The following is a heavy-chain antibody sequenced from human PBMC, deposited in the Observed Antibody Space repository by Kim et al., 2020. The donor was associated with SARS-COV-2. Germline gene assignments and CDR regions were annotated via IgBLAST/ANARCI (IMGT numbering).Heavy chain of an antibody. J-gene: IGHJ4*02. V-gene: IGHV4-34*01. Sequence: SETLSLTCFLSGGSFSGYFWSWIRQSPGKGLEVIGEINPSGSANYNPSLKSRVTISLDTSKNQFSLRLTSVTAADTAVYFCARVWDYWGQGTLSPSPQ. CDR3: ARVWDY. CDR1: GGSFSGYF. CDR2: INPSGSA.